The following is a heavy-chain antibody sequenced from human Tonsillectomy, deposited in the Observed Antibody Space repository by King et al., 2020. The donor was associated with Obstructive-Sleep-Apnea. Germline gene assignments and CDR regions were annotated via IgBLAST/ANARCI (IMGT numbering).Heavy chain of an antibody. Sequence: VQLVESGGGLVQPGGSLRLSCAASGLTGSSNFMNWVRQSPGKGLEWVSVIYSGGSTFHADSVKGRFTISRDNSKNTRYLQINSPRAEDTAVYFCASGADFSPFDYWGQGTLVTVSS. J-gene: IGHJ4*02. CDR3: ASGADFSPFDY. D-gene: IGHD3-3*01. V-gene: IGHV3-66*01. CDR1: GLTGSSNF. CDR2: IYSGGST.